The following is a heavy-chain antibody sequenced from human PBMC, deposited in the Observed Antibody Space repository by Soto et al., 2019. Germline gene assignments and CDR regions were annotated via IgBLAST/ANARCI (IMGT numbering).Heavy chain of an antibody. J-gene: IGHJ6*04. D-gene: IGHD6-25*01. CDR2: IYPGDSDT. Sequence: GESLKISCKGSGYSFTSYWIGWVRQMPGKGLEWMGIIYPGDSDTRYSPSFQGQVTISADKSISTAYLQWSSLKASDTAMYYCARPTYSSGWVARDYYYGMDVWGEGTRVTVCS. V-gene: IGHV5-51*01. CDR3: ARPTYSSGWVARDYYYGMDV. CDR1: GYSFTSYW.